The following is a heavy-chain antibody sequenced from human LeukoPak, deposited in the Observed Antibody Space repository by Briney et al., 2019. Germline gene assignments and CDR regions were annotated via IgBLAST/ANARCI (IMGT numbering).Heavy chain of an antibody. V-gene: IGHV3-21*01. D-gene: IGHD3-9*01. J-gene: IGHJ2*01. CDR3: ARANDILCHFDL. Sequence: RPGGSLRLSCAAYGFTFSSYSMNWVRQAPGKGLEWVSSISSSSSSYIYYADSVKGRFTISRDNAKNSLYLQMNSLRAEDTAVYYCARANDILCHFDLWGRGTLVTVSS. CDR1: GFTFSSYS. CDR2: ISSSSSSYI.